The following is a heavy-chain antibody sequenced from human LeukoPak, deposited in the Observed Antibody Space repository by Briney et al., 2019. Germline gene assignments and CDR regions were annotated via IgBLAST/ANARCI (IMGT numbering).Heavy chain of an antibody. CDR1: GGTFSSDA. D-gene: IGHD3-22*01. CDR2: LTPILGIA. Sequence: SVKVSCKASGGTFSSDAISWVRQAPGQRPEWMGKLTPILGIANYAPKFQGRVTLIADKSTNTAYMELSTLRSEDTAIYYCARETYFYDSSGFSYIDWFDPWGQGTLVTVSS. J-gene: IGHJ5*02. CDR3: ARETYFYDSSGFSYIDWFDP. V-gene: IGHV1-69*04.